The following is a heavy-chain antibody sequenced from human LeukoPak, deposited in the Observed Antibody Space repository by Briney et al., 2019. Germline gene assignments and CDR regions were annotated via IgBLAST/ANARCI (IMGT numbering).Heavy chain of an antibody. Sequence: ASVKVSCKASGYTFTSYGISWVRQAPGQGLEWMGWISAYNGNTNYAQKLQGRVTMTTDTSTSTAYMELRSLRSDDTAVYYCARDHGAMVTAYYYGMDVWGQGTTVTVSS. CDR1: GYTFTSYG. CDR2: ISAYNGNT. CDR3: ARDHGAMVTAYYYGMDV. J-gene: IGHJ6*02. D-gene: IGHD5-18*01. V-gene: IGHV1-18*01.